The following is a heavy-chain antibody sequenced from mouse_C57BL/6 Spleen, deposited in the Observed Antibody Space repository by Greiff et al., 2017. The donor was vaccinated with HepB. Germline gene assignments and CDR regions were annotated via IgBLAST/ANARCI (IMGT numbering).Heavy chain of an antibody. CDR2: INYDGSST. CDR1: GFTFSDYY. Sequence: EVQRVESEGGLVQPGSSMKLSCTASGFTFSDYYMAWVRQVPEKGLEWVANINYDGSSTYYLDSLKSRFIISRDNAKNILYLQMSSLKSEDTATYYCARGGYYGNYEDYAMDYWGQGTSVTVSS. CDR3: ARGGYYGNYEDYAMDY. V-gene: IGHV5-16*01. J-gene: IGHJ4*01. D-gene: IGHD2-1*01.